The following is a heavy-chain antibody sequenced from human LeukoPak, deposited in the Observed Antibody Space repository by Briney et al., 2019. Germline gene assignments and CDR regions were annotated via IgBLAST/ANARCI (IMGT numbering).Heavy chain of an antibody. J-gene: IGHJ3*02. Sequence: SETLSLTCTVSGGSISSYYWSWIRQPPGKGLEWIGYIYYSGSTNYNPSLKSRVTISVDTSKNQFSLKLSSVTAADTAVYYCARDGDSSSLKVDAFDIWGQGTMVTVSS. CDR3: ARDGDSSSLKVDAFDI. V-gene: IGHV4-59*01. CDR1: GGSISSYY. D-gene: IGHD6-6*01. CDR2: IYYSGST.